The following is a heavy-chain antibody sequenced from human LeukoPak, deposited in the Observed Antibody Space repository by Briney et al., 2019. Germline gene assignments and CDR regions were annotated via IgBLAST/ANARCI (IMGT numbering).Heavy chain of an antibody. Sequence: AASVKVSCKASGYTFTSYYMHWVRQAPGKGLEWMGGFDPEDGETIYAQKFQGRITLTEDTSTDTAYMELRSLSSEDTAVYYCATARVRLGELSLPEVRDDWGQGTLISVSS. D-gene: IGHD3-16*02. CDR3: ATARVRLGELSLPEVRDD. J-gene: IGHJ4*02. CDR2: FDPEDGET. CDR1: GYTFTSYY. V-gene: IGHV1-24*01.